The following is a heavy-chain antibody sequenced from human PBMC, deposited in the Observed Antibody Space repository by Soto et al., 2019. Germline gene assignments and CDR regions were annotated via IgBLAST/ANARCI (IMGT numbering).Heavy chain of an antibody. CDR2: IKQDGSEK. D-gene: IGHD5-12*01. CDR1: GFTFSDHY. Sequence: PGASLRLSCAASGFTFSDHYMDCVRQAPGKGLEWVANIKQDGSEKYYVDSVKGRVNISRVNAKNSLYLQMKSLRAEDTAVYYCASERGSHSFDYSRQGTLVTVSS. V-gene: IGHV3-7*03. J-gene: IGHJ4*02. CDR3: ASERGSHSFDY.